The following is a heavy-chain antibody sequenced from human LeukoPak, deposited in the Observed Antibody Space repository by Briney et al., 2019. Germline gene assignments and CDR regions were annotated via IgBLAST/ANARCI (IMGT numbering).Heavy chain of an antibody. CDR3: ARDFAYCGGDCYSFYYYYMDV. CDR2: IDTSGGT. Sequence: SETLSLTCTVSGGSISSGSCCWSWIRQAAGKGLEWIGRIDTSGGTNYNPSLKSRVTISIDTSKNQFSLKLSSVTAADTAVYYCARDFAYCGGDCYSFYYYYMDVWGKGTTVTVSS. V-gene: IGHV4-61*02. CDR1: GGSISSGSCC. D-gene: IGHD2-21*01. J-gene: IGHJ6*03.